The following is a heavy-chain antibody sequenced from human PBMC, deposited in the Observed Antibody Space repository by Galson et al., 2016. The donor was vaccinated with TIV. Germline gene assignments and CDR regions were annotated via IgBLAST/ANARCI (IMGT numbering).Heavy chain of an antibody. V-gene: IGHV3-48*03. Sequence: SLRLSCAASGFIFSSYEMNWVRRAPGKGLEWVSYISSSGSTIYYADSVKGRFTVSRDDAKASVSLQMRSLRAENTALYYCAREGRYYHVFTQPVGNYFDHWGHGTLVSVSS. CDR2: ISSSGSTI. CDR1: GFIFSSYE. J-gene: IGHJ4*01. D-gene: IGHD3-16*01. CDR3: AREGRYYHVFTQPVGNYFDH.